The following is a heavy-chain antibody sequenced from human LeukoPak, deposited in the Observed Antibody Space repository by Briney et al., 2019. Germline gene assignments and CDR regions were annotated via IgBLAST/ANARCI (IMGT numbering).Heavy chain of an antibody. CDR1: GFTFSTYA. D-gene: IGHD6-13*01. Sequence: PGGSLRLSCAASGFTFSTYAMTWVRQAPGKGLEWVSAISGSGGTTYYADSVKGRFTISRDNSKNTLYLQMNSLRAEDTAVYYCAKVWQQLEVGSFNYWGKGTLVTVSS. J-gene: IGHJ4*02. CDR2: ISGSGGTT. V-gene: IGHV3-23*01. CDR3: AKVWQQLEVGSFNY.